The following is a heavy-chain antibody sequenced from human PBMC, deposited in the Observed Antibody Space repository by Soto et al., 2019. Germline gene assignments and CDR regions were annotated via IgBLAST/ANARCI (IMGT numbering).Heavy chain of an antibody. CDR2: VNADNGNT. CDR1: GYTFTSYG. D-gene: IGHD6-19*01. CDR3: AKEAVSGRTGFDY. V-gene: IGHV1-18*01. Sequence: QVQLVQSGAEVKKPGASVKVSCKASGYTFTSYGISWVRQAPGQGLERMGWVNADNGNTNYALKFQAIVTMTTDTSTSTAYMELRSLGSDDTAVYYCAKEAVSGRTGFDYWGQGTLVTVSS. J-gene: IGHJ4*02.